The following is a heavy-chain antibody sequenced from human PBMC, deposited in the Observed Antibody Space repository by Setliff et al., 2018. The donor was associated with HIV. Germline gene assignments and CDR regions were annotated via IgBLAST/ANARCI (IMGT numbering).Heavy chain of an antibody. J-gene: IGHJ4*02. V-gene: IGHV4-39*01. CDR2: IYYSGST. Sequence: PSETLSLTCTVSGGSTSSSSYYWGWIRQPPGKGLEWIGSIYYSGSTYYNPSHKSRVTISVDMSKNQFSLKLRSVTAADTAVYYCARGLSFYDPGGFDYWGQGTLVTVSS. CDR3: ARGLSFYDPGGFDY. CDR1: GGSTSSSSYY. D-gene: IGHD3-22*01.